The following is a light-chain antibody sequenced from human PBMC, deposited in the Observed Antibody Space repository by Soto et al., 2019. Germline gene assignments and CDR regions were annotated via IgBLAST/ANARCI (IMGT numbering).Light chain of an antibody. J-gene: IGLJ2*01. Sequence: QSVLTQPSSASGTPGQRVFISCSGSSSNIGGTNYAYWYQQLPGAAPKLLMHSNNLRPSGVPERISGSKSGTSASVAISGLRSEDEAVYYCASWDDRLGAVIFGGGTKLTVL. V-gene: IGLV1-47*02. CDR2: SNN. CDR3: ASWDDRLGAVI. CDR1: SSNIGGTNY.